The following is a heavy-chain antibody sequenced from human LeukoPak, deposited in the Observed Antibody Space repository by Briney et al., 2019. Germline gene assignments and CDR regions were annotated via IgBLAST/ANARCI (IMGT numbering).Heavy chain of an antibody. CDR1: GGSISSSSYY. D-gene: IGHD3-16*01. Sequence: TSQTLSLTCTVSGGSISSSSYYWSWIRQPAGKGLEWIGRIYTSGSTNYNPSLKSRVTILVDTSKNQFSLKLSSVTAADTAVYYCARDHYVNWFDPWGQGTLVTVSS. CDR2: IYTSGST. V-gene: IGHV4-61*02. J-gene: IGHJ5*02. CDR3: ARDHYVNWFDP.